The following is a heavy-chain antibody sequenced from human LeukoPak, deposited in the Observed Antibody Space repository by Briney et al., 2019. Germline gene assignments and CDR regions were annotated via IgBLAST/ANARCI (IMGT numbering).Heavy chain of an antibody. CDR1: GGSFSGYH. J-gene: IGHJ4*02. CDR3: ARGGYFDWSTMDY. Sequence: PSETLSLTCAVYGGSFSGYHWSWLRQPPGKGLEWLGEINHSGSTNYTPSLKSRVTISVDTSKNQFSLKLSSVTAADTAVYYCARGGYFDWSTMDYWGQGTLVTVSS. D-gene: IGHD3-9*01. CDR2: INHSGST. V-gene: IGHV4-34*01.